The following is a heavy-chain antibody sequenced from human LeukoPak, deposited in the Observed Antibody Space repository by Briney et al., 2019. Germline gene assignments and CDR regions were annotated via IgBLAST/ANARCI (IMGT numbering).Heavy chain of an antibody. Sequence: GGSLRLSCAAYGFTFSNYAMNWVRQAPGKGPEWVSAISSSGGRTFYAASVEGRFTVSRDNSKSTLYLQMSSLRAEDTAVYSCAKVLSRGYPNSWTNWFDSWGQGALVTVSS. V-gene: IGHV3-23*01. CDR3: AKVLSRGYPNSWTNWFDS. J-gene: IGHJ5*01. CDR2: ISSSGGRT. CDR1: GFTFSNYA. D-gene: IGHD6-13*01.